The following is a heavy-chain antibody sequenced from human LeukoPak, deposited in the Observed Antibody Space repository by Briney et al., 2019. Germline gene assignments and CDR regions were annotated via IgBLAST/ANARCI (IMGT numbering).Heavy chain of an antibody. CDR3: AKSGYSYGSGISSKWCMGY. CDR1: GFTFNSYA. CDR2: ISYDGSNK. Sequence: GGSLRLSCAASGFTFNSYAMHWVRQAPGRGLEWVAVISYDGSNKYYADSVKGRFTISRDNSKNTLYLQMNSLRAEDTAVYYCAKSGYSYGSGISSKWCMGYWGQGTLVTVSS. J-gene: IGHJ4*02. D-gene: IGHD5-18*01. V-gene: IGHV3-30-3*02.